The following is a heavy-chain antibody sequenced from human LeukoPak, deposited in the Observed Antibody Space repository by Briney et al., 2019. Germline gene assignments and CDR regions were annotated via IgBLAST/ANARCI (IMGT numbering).Heavy chain of an antibody. V-gene: IGHV3-74*01. Sequence: GGSLRLSCAASGFTFSSYWMHWVRQAPGKGLVWVSRITGDGSGANYADSVKGRFTISRDNAKNTLYLQMNSLRAEDTAVYYCARFAVTAAGDYWGQGTLVTVSS. D-gene: IGHD2-2*01. CDR3: ARFAVTAAGDY. CDR1: GFTFSSYW. J-gene: IGHJ4*02. CDR2: ITGDGSGA.